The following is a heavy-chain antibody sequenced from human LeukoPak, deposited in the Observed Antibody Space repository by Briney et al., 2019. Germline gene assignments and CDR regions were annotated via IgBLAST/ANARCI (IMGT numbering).Heavy chain of an antibody. CDR2: ISYDGSNK. V-gene: IGHV3-30*18. Sequence: PGGSLRLSCAASGFTFSSYGMHWVRQAPGKGLEWVAVISYDGSNKYYADSVKGRFTISRDNSKNTLYLQMNSPRAEDTAAYYCAKDGNWARLENWGQGTLVTVSS. D-gene: IGHD7-27*01. J-gene: IGHJ4*02. CDR3: AKDGNWARLEN. CDR1: GFTFSSYG.